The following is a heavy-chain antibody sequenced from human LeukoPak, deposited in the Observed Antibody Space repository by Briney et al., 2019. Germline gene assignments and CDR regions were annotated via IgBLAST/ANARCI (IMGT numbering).Heavy chain of an antibody. Sequence: SSETLSLICTVSGGSVSSSSYYWGWIRQPPGKGLEGIGSISYSGRTYYKPSLTSRVTISVDTSKNQFSLRLSSVTAADTAVYYCAKYGGNSGGAFDIWGQGTMVAVS. CDR1: GGSVSSSSYY. V-gene: IGHV4-39*01. J-gene: IGHJ3*02. D-gene: IGHD4-23*01. CDR2: ISYSGRT. CDR3: AKYGGNSGGAFDI.